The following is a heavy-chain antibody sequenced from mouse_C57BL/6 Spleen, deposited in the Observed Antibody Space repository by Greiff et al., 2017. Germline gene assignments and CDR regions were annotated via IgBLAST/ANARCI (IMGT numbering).Heavy chain of an antibody. CDR3: ARKGKLLHYAMDY. CDR1: GYTFTSYW. J-gene: IGHJ4*01. Sequence: QVQLQQPGAELVKPGASVKMSCKASGYTFTSYWIPWVKQRPGQGLEWIGDIYPGSGCTNYNETFKSKATLTVDTSSSTAYMQLSSLTSEDSAVYYCARKGKLLHYAMDYWGQGTSVTGSS. CDR2: IYPGSGCT. V-gene: IGHV1-55*01. D-gene: IGHD1-1*01.